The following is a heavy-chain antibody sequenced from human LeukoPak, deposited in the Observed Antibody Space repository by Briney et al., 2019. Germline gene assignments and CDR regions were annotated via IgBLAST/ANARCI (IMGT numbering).Heavy chain of an antibody. CDR3: ARQGDSSGYYPPGYFDY. V-gene: IGHV5-51*01. Sequence: GESLKISCEGSGYSFTSYWIGWVRQMPGKGLEWMGIIYPGDSDTRYSPSFQGQVTISADKSISTAYLQWSSPKASDTAMYYCARQGDSSGYYPPGYFDYWGQGTLVTVSS. CDR1: GYSFTSYW. D-gene: IGHD3-22*01. CDR2: IYPGDSDT. J-gene: IGHJ4*02.